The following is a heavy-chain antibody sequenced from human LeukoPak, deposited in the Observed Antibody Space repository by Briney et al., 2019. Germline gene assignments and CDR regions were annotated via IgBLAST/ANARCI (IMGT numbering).Heavy chain of an antibody. CDR3: ARERGYSGYGTHKDAAFDH. Sequence: ASVKVSCKASGFTFTGYYMHWVRQAPGQGLEWMGWINPNSGGTNYQGRVTMTRDTSISTAYMELSRLRSDDTAVYYCARERGYSGYGTHKDAAFDHWGQGTLVTVSS. CDR1: GFTFTGYY. D-gene: IGHD5-12*01. J-gene: IGHJ4*02. V-gene: IGHV1-2*02. CDR2: INPNSGGT.